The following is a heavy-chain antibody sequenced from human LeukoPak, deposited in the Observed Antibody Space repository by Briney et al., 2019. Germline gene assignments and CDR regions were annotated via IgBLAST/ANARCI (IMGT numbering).Heavy chain of an antibody. V-gene: IGHV3-30-3*01. CDR1: GFTFSSYA. Sequence: GRSLRLSCAASGFTFSSYAMHWVRQAPGKGLEWVAVISYDGSNKYYADSVKGRFTISRDNSKNTLYLQMNSLRAEDTAVYYCARDSSSLDYWGQGTLVTVSS. CDR3: ARDSSSLDY. CDR2: ISYDGSNK. J-gene: IGHJ4*02. D-gene: IGHD6-13*01.